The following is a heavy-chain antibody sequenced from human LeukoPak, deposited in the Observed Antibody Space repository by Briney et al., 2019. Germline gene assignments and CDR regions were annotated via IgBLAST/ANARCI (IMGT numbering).Heavy chain of an antibody. CDR2: ISHSGST. J-gene: IGHJ4*02. CDR1: GGSFSGYY. D-gene: IGHD2-21*01. Sequence: PSGTLSLTCAVYGGSFSGYYWSWIRQPPGKGLEWIGEISHSGSTNYNPSLKSRVTISVDTSKNQFSLKLSSVTAADTAVYYCARDGGERPPLDYWGQGTLVTVSS. V-gene: IGHV4-34*01. CDR3: ARDGGERPPLDY.